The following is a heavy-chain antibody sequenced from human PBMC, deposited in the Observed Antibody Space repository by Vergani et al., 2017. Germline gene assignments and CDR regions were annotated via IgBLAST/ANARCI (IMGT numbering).Heavy chain of an antibody. D-gene: IGHD6-19*01. CDR3: ARDRGYSTGWYSAFDI. CDR1: GRSISDYY. V-gene: IGHV4-59*01. Sequence: QVQLQESGPGLVKSSETLSLTCTVSGRSISDYYWNWLRQPPGEGLEWIGYIYKSGSSTYNPSLKGRVTISADTSKNQFSLKLTSVTAADTALYYCARDRGYSTGWYSAFDIWGQGTMVTVSS. CDR2: IYKSGSS. J-gene: IGHJ3*02.